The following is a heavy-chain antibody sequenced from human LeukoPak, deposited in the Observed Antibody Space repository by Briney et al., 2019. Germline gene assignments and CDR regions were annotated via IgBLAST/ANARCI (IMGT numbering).Heavy chain of an antibody. Sequence: GGSLRLSCAASGFTFSSYGMHWVRQAPGKGLEWVAVIWYDGSNKYYADSVKGRFTISRDNAKNSLYLQMNSLRAEDTAVYYCARRDPNSDGSDLFDYWGQGSLVTASS. J-gene: IGHJ4*02. CDR1: GFTFSSYG. CDR3: ARRDPNSDGSDLFDY. D-gene: IGHD2-21*02. V-gene: IGHV3-33*01. CDR2: IWYDGSNK.